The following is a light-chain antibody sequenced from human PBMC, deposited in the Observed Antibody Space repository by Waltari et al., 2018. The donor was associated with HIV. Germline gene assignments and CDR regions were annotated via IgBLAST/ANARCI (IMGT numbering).Light chain of an antibody. Sequence: QSALTQPPSASGSPGQSVTIPCTGTSSDVGGYNYVFWYQQHPGKAPKLMIYEVSKRPSGVPDRFSGSKSGNTASLTVSGLQAEDEADYYCSSYAGSNNFEVFGTGTKVTVL. CDR3: SSYAGSNNFEV. V-gene: IGLV2-8*01. CDR1: SSDVGGYNY. CDR2: EVS. J-gene: IGLJ1*01.